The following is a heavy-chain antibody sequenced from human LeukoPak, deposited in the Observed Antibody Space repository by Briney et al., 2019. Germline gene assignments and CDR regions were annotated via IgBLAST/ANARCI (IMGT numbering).Heavy chain of an antibody. V-gene: IGHV1-46*01. CDR1: GYTFTSYY. J-gene: IGHJ4*02. D-gene: IGHD6-19*01. CDR2: INPSGGST. CDR3: ARDPYTGGYSSGWYVDYFDY. Sequence: GASVKVSCKASGYTFTSYYMHWVRQAPGQGLEWMGIINPSGGSTSYAQKFQGRVTMTRDMSTSTVYMELSSLRSEDTAVYYCARDPYTGGYSSGWYVDYFDYWGQGTLVTVSS.